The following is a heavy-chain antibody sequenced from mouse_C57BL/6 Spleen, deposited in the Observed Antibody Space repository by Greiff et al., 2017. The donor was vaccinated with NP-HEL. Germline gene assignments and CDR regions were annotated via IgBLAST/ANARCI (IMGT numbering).Heavy chain of an antibody. V-gene: IGHV1-61*01. CDR2: IYPSDSET. CDR1: GYTFTSYW. Sequence: VKLQQPGAELVRPGSSVKLSCKASGYTFTSYWMDWVKQRPGQGLEWIGNIYPSDSETHYNQKFKDKATLTVDKSSSTAYMQLSSLTSEDSAVYYCARRMVTFDYWGQGTTLTVSS. CDR3: ARRMVTFDY. D-gene: IGHD2-2*01. J-gene: IGHJ2*01.